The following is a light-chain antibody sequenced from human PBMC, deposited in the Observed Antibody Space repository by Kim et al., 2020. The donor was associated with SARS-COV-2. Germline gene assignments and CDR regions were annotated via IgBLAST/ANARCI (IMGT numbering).Light chain of an antibody. CDR3: QQYYSTPLT. V-gene: IGKV4-1*01. Sequence: RATINCKSSRSVLYSSNNKNYLAWYQQKPGQPPKLLIYWASTRESGVPDRFSGSGSGTHFTLTVSSLQAEDVAVYYCQQYYSTPLTFGGGTKLEIK. J-gene: IGKJ4*01. CDR1: RSVLYSSNNKNY. CDR2: WAS.